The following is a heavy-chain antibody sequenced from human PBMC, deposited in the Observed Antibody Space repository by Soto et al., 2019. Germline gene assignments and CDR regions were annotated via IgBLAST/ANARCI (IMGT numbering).Heavy chain of an antibody. J-gene: IGHJ6*02. Sequence: QVQLVESGGGVVQPGRSLRLSCAASGFTFSSYGMHWVRQAPGKGLEWVAVIWYDGSNKYYADSVKGRFTISRDNSKNTLYLQMNSLRAEDTAVYYCARDQGVAYYVILTGLAVSVGMDVWGQGTTVTVSS. V-gene: IGHV3-33*01. D-gene: IGHD3-9*01. CDR1: GFTFSSYG. CDR2: IWYDGSNK. CDR3: ARDQGVAYYVILTGLAVSVGMDV.